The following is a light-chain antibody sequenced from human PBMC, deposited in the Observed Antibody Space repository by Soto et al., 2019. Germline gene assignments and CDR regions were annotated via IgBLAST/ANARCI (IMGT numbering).Light chain of an antibody. V-gene: IGLV2-14*01. Sequence: QSALTQPASVSGSPGQSITISCTGTGSDVCGYNYVSWLQQHPVKVTKLIIYDVSSLPSGFSNRFSGSKSGNTASLNISGLQPEDESDYYCTSYTSSNTPFFGGGTKVNVL. J-gene: IGLJ1*01. CDR3: TSYTSSNTPF. CDR1: GSDVCGYNY. CDR2: DVS.